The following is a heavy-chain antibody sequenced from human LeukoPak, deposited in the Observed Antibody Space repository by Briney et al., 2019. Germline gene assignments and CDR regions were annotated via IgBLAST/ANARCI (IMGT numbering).Heavy chain of an antibody. D-gene: IGHD6-19*01. J-gene: IGHJ4*02. CDR3: ARMVAGLFDY. V-gene: IGHV4-39*01. Sequence: SETLSLTCTVSGGSISSSSYYWGWIRQPPGKGLEWTGSIYYSGSTYYNPSLKSRVTISVDTSKNQFSLKLSSVTAADTAVYYCARMVAGLFDYWGQGTLVTVSS. CDR2: IYYSGST. CDR1: GGSISSSSYY.